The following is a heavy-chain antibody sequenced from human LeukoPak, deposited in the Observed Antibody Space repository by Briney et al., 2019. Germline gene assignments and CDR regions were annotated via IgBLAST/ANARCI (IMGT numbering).Heavy chain of an antibody. CDR2: INDSGGST. D-gene: IGHD1-7*01. CDR3: AKGETTFDY. Sequence: GGTLRLSCAASGITFSSYAMSWVRQAPGKGLEWVSAINDSGGSTYYADSVKGRFTISRDNSKNTLYLQMNSLRAEDMAVYYCAKGETTFDYWGQGTLVTVSS. J-gene: IGHJ4*02. V-gene: IGHV3-23*01. CDR1: GITFSSYA.